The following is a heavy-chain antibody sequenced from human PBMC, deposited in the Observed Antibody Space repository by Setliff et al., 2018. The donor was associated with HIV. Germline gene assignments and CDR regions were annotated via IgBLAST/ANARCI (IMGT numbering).Heavy chain of an antibody. Sequence: FRSYAIAWVRQAPGQGLEWMGGIIPILGTANYAQKFQGRVTITADESTGTACMELSRLRSEDTAVYYCAADRSWEEGCIGDNCYRGYTWFDPWGQGTMVTVSS. CDR3: AADRSWEEGCIGDNCYRGYTWFDP. J-gene: IGHJ5*02. V-gene: IGHV1-69*01. CDR2: IIPILGTA. D-gene: IGHD2-15*01. CDR1: FRSYA.